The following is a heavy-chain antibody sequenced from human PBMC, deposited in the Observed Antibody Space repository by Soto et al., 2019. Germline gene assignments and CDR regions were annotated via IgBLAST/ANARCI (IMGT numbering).Heavy chain of an antibody. D-gene: IGHD5-12*01. CDR2: IYTSGST. CDR1: GGSISSYY. J-gene: IGHJ6*02. Sequence: SETLSLTSTVSGGSISSYYWSWIRQPAGKGLEWIGRIYTSGSTNYNPSLKSRVTMSVDTSKNQFSLKLSSVTAADTAVYYCAREWYFGYSGLVYYYYGMDVWGQGTTVTVSS. V-gene: IGHV4-4*07. CDR3: AREWYFGYSGLVYYYYGMDV.